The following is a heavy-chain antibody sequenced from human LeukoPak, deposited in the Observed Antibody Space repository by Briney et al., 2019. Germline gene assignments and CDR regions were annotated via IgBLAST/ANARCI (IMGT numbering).Heavy chain of an antibody. Sequence: ASVKVSCKASEYSFTGYYMHWVRQAPGQGLEWMGWMNPNSGNTGYAQKFQGRVTITRNTSISTAYMELSSLRSEDTAVYYCARMLDILTGYYMAHHAFDIWGHGTMVTVSS. D-gene: IGHD3-9*01. CDR3: ARMLDILTGYYMAHHAFDI. J-gene: IGHJ3*02. CDR2: MNPNSGNT. CDR1: EYSFTGYY. V-gene: IGHV1-8*03.